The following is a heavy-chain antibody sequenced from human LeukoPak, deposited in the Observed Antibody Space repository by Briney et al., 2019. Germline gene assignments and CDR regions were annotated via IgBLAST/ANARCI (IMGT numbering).Heavy chain of an antibody. Sequence: PGGSLRLSCAASEFTFSGYWMSWVRQAPGKGLEWVAHIDQDGGEKYYVDSVKGRFTTSRDNARNSLYLQMNSLRAEDTAVYYCARRLRKDVYNYYFDYWGQGALVTVSS. J-gene: IGHJ4*02. CDR2: IDQDGGEK. CDR3: ARRLRKDVYNYYFDY. V-gene: IGHV3-7*01. CDR1: EFTFSGYW. D-gene: IGHD5-24*01.